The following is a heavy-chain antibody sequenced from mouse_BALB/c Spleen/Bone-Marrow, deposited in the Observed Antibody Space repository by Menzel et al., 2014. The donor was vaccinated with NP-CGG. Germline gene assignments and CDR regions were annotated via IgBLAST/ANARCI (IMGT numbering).Heavy chain of an antibody. CDR3: VAYYRYEYYFDY. Sequence: EVQLQQSGAELVRPGALVKLSCKASGFNIKDYYMHWVKQRPEQGLEWIGWIDPENGNTIYDPKFQGKASMTADTSSNTAYLQLSSLTSEDTAVYYCVAYYRYEYYFDYWGQGTTLTVSS. D-gene: IGHD2-14*01. CDR1: GFNIKDYY. J-gene: IGHJ2*01. CDR2: IDPENGNT. V-gene: IGHV14-1*02.